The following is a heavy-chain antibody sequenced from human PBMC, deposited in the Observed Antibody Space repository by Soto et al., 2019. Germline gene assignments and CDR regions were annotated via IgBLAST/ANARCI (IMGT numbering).Heavy chain of an antibody. CDR1: GGSISSSIYY. CDR3: ASRNIAVAGMFDY. V-gene: IGHV4-39*01. D-gene: IGHD6-19*01. J-gene: IGHJ4*02. CDR2: IYYSGST. Sequence: PSETLSLTCTVSGGSISSSIYYWGWIRQPPGKGLEWIGSIYYSGSTYYNPSLKSRVTISVDTSKNQFSLKLSSVTAADTAVYYCASRNIAVAGMFDYWGQGTLVTVSS.